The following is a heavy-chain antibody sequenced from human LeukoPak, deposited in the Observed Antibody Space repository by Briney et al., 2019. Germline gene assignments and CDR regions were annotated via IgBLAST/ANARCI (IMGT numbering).Heavy chain of an antibody. V-gene: IGHV3-23*01. D-gene: IGHD3-10*01. CDR2: ISGSGGSI. CDR1: GFTFSRHA. J-gene: IGHJ4*02. Sequence: GESLRLSCSGSGFTFSRHAVTWVRPAPGKRLEWVSSISGSGGSIYYADSVKGRFIISRDNSKNTVYLHMNSLRAEDTAVYHCANDYYGSGSYYSLFGHWGQGTLVSVSS. CDR3: ANDYYGSGSYYSLFGH.